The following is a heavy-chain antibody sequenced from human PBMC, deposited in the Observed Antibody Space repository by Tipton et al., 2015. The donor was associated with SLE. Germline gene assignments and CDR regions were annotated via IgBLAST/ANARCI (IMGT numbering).Heavy chain of an antibody. J-gene: IGHJ4*02. D-gene: IGHD3-22*01. V-gene: IGHV4-34*01. CDR3: ASPVRFDSSGLDY. Sequence: TLSLTCAVNGVYFSVYYWSWIRQSPGKGLEWIGEINHSGSTNYKSSLKSRVTISVDKSKKQLSLKLRSVTAADTAVYYCASPVRFDSSGLDYWGQGTLVTVSS. CDR2: INHSGST. CDR1: GVYFSVYY.